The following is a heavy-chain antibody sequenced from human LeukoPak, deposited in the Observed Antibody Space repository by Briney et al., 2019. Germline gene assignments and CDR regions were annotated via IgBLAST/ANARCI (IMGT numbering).Heavy chain of an antibody. CDR3: AGYGGDWNFDFDS. D-gene: IGHD2-21*01. Sequence: SETLSLTCAVYGGSLDIYYWMFVRHPPGKGLHWIGEITYRRSADYNPSLKSRASITIDASQRQISLKWTSVTAADTAVYYCAGYGGDWNFDFDSWGQGTLVIVSS. CDR2: ITYRRSA. J-gene: IGHJ4*02. CDR1: GGSLDIYY. V-gene: IGHV4-34*01.